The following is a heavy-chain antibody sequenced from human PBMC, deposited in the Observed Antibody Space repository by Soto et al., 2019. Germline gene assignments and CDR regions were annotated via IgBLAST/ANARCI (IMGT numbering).Heavy chain of an antibody. J-gene: IGHJ6*02. CDR1: GGTFSSYA. D-gene: IGHD3-3*01. V-gene: IGHV1-69*01. CDR2: IIPIFGTA. CDR3: ARDEPPVNYDFWSGYPPYYYYYGMDV. Sequence: QVQLVQSGAEVKKPGSSVKVSCKASGGTFSSYAISWVRQAPGQGLEWMGGIIPIFGTANYAQKFQGRVTITADESTGTAYMELSSLRSEDTAVYYCARDEPPVNYDFWSGYPPYYYYYGMDVWGQGTTVTVSS.